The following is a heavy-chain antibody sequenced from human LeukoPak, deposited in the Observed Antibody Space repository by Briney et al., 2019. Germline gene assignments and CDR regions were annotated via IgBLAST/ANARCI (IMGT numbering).Heavy chain of an antibody. V-gene: IGHV4-39*07. J-gene: IGHJ3*02. D-gene: IGHD6-13*01. CDR2: VYYSGTT. CDR3: AREEQHDAFDI. CDR1: GGSIRSSTYY. Sequence: PSETLSLTCTVSGGSIRSSTYYWGWIRQPPGKGLEWIGSVYYSGTTYYNPSLKSRVTISVDTSKNQFSLKLSSVTAADTAVYYCAREEQHDAFDIWGQGTMVTVSS.